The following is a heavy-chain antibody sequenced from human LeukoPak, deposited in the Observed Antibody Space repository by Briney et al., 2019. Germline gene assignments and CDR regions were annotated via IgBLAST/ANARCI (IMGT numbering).Heavy chain of an antibody. D-gene: IGHD1-26*01. V-gene: IGHV3-20*01. J-gene: IGHJ6*02. CDR2: INWNGGST. Sequence: PGGSLRLSCAASGFTFDDYGMSWVRHAPGKGLEWVSGINWNGGSTGYADSVKGRFTISRDNAKNSLYLQMNSLRAEDTALYHCARHSGSYYGDYYYYGMDVWGQGTTVTVSS. CDR3: ARHSGSYYGDYYYYGMDV. CDR1: GFTFDDYG.